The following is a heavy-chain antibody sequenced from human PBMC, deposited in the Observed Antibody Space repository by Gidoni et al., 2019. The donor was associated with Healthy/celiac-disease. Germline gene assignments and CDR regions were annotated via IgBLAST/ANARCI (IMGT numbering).Heavy chain of an antibody. J-gene: IGHJ6*02. CDR3: ARDQDLITIFGVVILFDGMDV. V-gene: IGHV1-46*01. D-gene: IGHD3-3*01. Sequence: QVQLVQSGAEVKKPGASVMVFCKASATTLPRHYMHRVRQAPGQGLEWMGIINPSGGSTSYAQKFQDRVTMTRDTSTSTVYMELSSLRSEDTAVYYCARDQDLITIFGVVILFDGMDVWGQGTTVTVSS. CDR1: ATTLPRHY. CDR2: INPSGGST.